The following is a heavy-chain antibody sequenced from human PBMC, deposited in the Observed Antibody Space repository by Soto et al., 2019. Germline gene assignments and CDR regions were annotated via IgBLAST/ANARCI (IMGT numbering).Heavy chain of an antibody. V-gene: IGHV3-11*05. J-gene: IGHJ6*02. CDR1: GFTFSDYY. CDR2: ISSTGSYT. Sequence: QVQLVESAGGLVKPGGSLRLSCVASGFTFSDYYMTWIRQAPGKGLEWVSYISSTGSYTNYADSVKGRFTISGDNAKNSLYLQMNSLRAEDTAVYYWARSQLPVTRLDVWGQGTTVSVSS. D-gene: IGHD2-2*01. CDR3: ARSQLPVTRLDV.